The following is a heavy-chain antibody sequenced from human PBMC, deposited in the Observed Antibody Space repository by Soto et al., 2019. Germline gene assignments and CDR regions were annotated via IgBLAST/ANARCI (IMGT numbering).Heavy chain of an antibody. J-gene: IGHJ4*02. D-gene: IGHD6-19*01. CDR2: IIPIFGTA. CDR3: ASTFTGIAVAKYYFDY. V-gene: IGHV1-69*13. Sequence: GASVKVSCKASGGPFSSYAISWVRQAPGQGLEWMGGIIPIFGTANYAQKFQGRVTITADESTSTAYMERSSLRSEDTAVYYCASTFTGIAVAKYYFDYWGQGTLVTVSS. CDR1: GGPFSSYA.